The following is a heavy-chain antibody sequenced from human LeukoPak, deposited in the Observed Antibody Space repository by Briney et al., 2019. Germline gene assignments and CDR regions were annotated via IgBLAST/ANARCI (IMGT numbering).Heavy chain of an antibody. CDR2: ISAYNGNT. J-gene: IGHJ4*02. D-gene: IGHD3-22*01. V-gene: IGHV1-18*04. Sequence: GASVKVSCKASGYTFTGYYMHWVRQAPGQGLEWMGWISAYNGNTNYAQKLQGRVTMTTDTSTSTAYMELRSLRSDDTAVYYCARDGSDYYDSSGSDYWGQGTLVTVSS. CDR3: ARDGSDYYDSSGSDY. CDR1: GYTFTGYY.